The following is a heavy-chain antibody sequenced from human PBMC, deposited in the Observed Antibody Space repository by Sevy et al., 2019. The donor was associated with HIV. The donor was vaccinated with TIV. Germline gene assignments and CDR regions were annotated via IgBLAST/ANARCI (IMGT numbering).Heavy chain of an antibody. J-gene: IGHJ3*02. CDR2: IYPGDSDT. D-gene: IGHD2-21*02. V-gene: IGHV5-51*01. CDR3: ARRPAYCGGDCYSDHDAFDI. Sequence: GESLKISCKGSGYSFTSYWIGWVRQMPGKGLEWMGIIYPGDSDTSYSPSFQGQVTISADKSISTAYLQWSSLKASDTAMYYCARRPAYCGGDCYSDHDAFDIWGQGTMVTVSS. CDR1: GYSFTSYW.